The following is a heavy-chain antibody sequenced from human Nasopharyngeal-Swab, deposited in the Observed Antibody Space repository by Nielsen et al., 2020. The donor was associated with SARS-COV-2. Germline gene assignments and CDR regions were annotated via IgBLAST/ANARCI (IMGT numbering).Heavy chain of an antibody. CDR3: AQYYGSGGIQY. Sequence: SETLSLTCAVYGGSFSGYYWSWIRQPPGKGLEWIGEINHSGSTNYNQSLKSRVTISVDTSKNQFSLKLSSVTAADTAVYYCAQYYGSGGIQYWGQGTLVTVSS. J-gene: IGHJ4*02. D-gene: IGHD3-10*01. CDR2: INHSGST. CDR1: GGSFSGYY. V-gene: IGHV4-34*01.